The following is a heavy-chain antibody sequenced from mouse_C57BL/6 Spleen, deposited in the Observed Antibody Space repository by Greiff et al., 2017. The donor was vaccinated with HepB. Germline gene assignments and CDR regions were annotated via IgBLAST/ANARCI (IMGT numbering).Heavy chain of an antibody. CDR1: GYAFSSSW. V-gene: IGHV1-82*01. J-gene: IGHJ2*01. D-gene: IGHD1-1*01. Sequence: VQLQQSGPELVKPGASVKISCKASGYAFSSSWMNWVKQRPGKGLEWIGRIYPGDGDTNYNGKFKGKATLTADKSSSTAYMQLSSLTSEDSAVYFCARATTVVASGDYWGQGTTLTVSS. CDR3: ARATTVVASGDY. CDR2: IYPGDGDT.